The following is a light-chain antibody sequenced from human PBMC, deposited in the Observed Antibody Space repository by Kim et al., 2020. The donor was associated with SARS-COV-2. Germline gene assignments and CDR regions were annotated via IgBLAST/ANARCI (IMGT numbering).Light chain of an antibody. V-gene: IGKV3-20*01. CDR1: QSVSSGY. J-gene: IGKJ1*01. CDR3: QQYGSTRTWT. Sequence: DIVLTQSPGTLSLSPGDRATLSCRASQSVSSGYMAWYQQKPGQPPRLLIYGTSTRAAGIPGRFSFSGSGTEFTLTISRLEPDDFAVYYCQQYGSTRTWTFGQGTKVYIK. CDR2: GTS.